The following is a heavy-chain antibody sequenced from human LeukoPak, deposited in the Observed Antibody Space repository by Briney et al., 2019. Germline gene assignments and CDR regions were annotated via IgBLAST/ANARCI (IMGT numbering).Heavy chain of an antibody. Sequence: SETLSLTCTVSNYSISSSHYWGWIRQSPGKGLEWIGSIYHSGGSTFYNPSLESRITISVDTSKNQFSLKLNSVTAADTAVYYCARDHTTLTGHIQYFDPSGQRAMVTVSS. D-gene: IGHD1-20*01. J-gene: IGHJ5*02. CDR3: ARDHTTLTGHIQYFDP. CDR2: IYHSGGST. CDR1: NYSISSSHY. V-gene: IGHV4-38-2*02.